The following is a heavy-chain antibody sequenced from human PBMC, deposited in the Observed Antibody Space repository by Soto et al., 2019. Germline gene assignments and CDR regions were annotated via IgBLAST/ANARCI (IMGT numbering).Heavy chain of an antibody. V-gene: IGHV3-30*18. CDR1: GFTFSSYG. Sequence: GGSLRLSCAASGFTFSSYGMHWVRQAPGKGLEWVAVISYDGSNKYYADSVKGRFTISRDNSKNTLYLQMNSLRAEDTAVYYCAKGRTDYDFWSGYYSLYGMDVWGQGTTVTVSS. D-gene: IGHD3-3*01. CDR2: ISYDGSNK. J-gene: IGHJ6*02. CDR3: AKGRTDYDFWSGYYSLYGMDV.